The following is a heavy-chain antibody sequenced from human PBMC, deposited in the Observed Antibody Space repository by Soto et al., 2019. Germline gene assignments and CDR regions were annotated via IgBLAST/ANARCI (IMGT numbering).Heavy chain of an antibody. V-gene: IGHV4-61*01. J-gene: IGHJ6*02. CDR1: GGSVSSGSYY. CDR3: ARDWDGTGTTYNYYYGMDV. D-gene: IGHD1-7*01. Sequence: SETLSLTCTVSGGSVSSGSYYWSWIRQPPGKGLEWIGYIYYSGSTNYNPSLKSRVTISVDTSKNQFSLKLSSVTAADTAVYYCARDWDGTGTTYNYYYGMDVWGQGTTVTSP. CDR2: IYYSGST.